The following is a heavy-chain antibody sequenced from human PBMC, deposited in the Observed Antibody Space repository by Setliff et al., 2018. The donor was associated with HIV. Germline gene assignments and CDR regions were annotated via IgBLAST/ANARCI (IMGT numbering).Heavy chain of an antibody. CDR2: IYYSGST. CDR3: ARYSPRGYTLTGPY. Sequence: SETLSLTCTVSGGSVSSCSYYWSWIRQPPGKGLEWIGYIYYSGSTKHNPSLKSRVTIPLDTSKNQFSLKLTSVTAADTAVYYCARYSPRGYTLTGPYWGQGTLVTVSS. J-gene: IGHJ4*02. V-gene: IGHV4-61*01. D-gene: IGHD6-25*01. CDR1: GGSVSSCSYY.